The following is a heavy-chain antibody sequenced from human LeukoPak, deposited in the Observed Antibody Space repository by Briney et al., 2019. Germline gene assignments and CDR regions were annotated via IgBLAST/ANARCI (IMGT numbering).Heavy chain of an antibody. V-gene: IGHV3-30*02. CDR3: AKEVSVVAFFDY. CDR2: IRYDGSNK. J-gene: IGHJ4*02. D-gene: IGHD2-15*01. Sequence: GGSLRLSCAASGFTFSSYGMHWVRQAQGKGLEWVAFIRYDGSNKYYADSVKGRFTIPRDNSKNTLYLQMNSLRAEDTAVYYCAKEVSVVAFFDYWGQGTLVTVSS. CDR1: GFTFSSYG.